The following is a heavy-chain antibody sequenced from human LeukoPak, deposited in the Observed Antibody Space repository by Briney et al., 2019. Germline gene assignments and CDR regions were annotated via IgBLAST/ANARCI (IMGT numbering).Heavy chain of an antibody. J-gene: IGHJ4*02. Sequence: QSGGSLRLSCAASGFTFSSYAMSWVRKAPGKGLEWVSAISGSGGSTYYADSVKGRFTISRDNSKNTLYLQMNSLRAEDTAVYYCAKSYRPLGYSSGWYYFDYWGQGTLVTVSS. CDR3: AKSYRPLGYSSGWYYFDY. CDR2: ISGSGGST. CDR1: GFTFSSYA. D-gene: IGHD6-19*01. V-gene: IGHV3-23*01.